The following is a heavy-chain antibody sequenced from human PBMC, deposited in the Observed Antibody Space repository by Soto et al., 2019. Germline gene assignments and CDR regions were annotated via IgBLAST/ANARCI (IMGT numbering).Heavy chain of an antibody. CDR2: INHSGGT. J-gene: IGHJ4*02. CDR3: ARGPRATIRI. V-gene: IGHV4-34*01. D-gene: IGHD5-12*01. Sequence: QVQLQQWGAGLLKPSETLSLTCAVYGGSFSGYYWSWIRQPPGKGLEWIGEINHSGGTNYNPSLKSRVTISVDTSKNQFSLKLSSVTAADTAVYYCARGPRATIRIWGQGTLVTVSS. CDR1: GGSFSGYY.